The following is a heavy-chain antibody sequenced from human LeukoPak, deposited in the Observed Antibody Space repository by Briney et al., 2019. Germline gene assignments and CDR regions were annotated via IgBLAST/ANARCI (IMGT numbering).Heavy chain of an antibody. CDR2: ISSSSSYR. J-gene: IGHJ5*02. CDR3: ARDHGYCSSTSCYNWFDP. Sequence: GGSLRLSCAASGFTFSSYSMNWVRQAPGKGLEWVSSISSSSSYRYYADSVKGRFTISRDNAKNSLYLQMNSQRAEDTAVYYCARDHGYCSSTSCYNWFDPWGQGTLVTVSS. V-gene: IGHV3-21*01. D-gene: IGHD2-2*01. CDR1: GFTFSSYS.